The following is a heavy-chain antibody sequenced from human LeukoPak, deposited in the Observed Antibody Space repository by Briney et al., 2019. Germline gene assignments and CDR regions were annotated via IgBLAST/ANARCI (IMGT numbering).Heavy chain of an antibody. CDR1: GGSISSSSYY. D-gene: IGHD6-13*01. J-gene: IGHJ4*02. CDR2: IYYSGST. CDR3: ARQGYSSSRYDY. V-gene: IGHV4-39*01. Sequence: SETLSLTCTVSGGSISSSSYYWGWIRQPPGKGLEWIGSIYYSGSTYYNPSLKSRVTISVDTSKNQFSLKLSSVTAADTAVYYCARQGYSSSRYDYWGQGTLVTVSS.